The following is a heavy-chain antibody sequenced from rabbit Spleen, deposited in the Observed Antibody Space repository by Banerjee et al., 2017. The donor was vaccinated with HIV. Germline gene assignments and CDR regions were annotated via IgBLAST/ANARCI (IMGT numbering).Heavy chain of an antibody. Sequence: QEQLVESGGGLVKPGASLTLTCTASGFSFSSNYYMCWVRQAPGKGLEWITCVYGGRSGTTYYASWATGRFTVSKTSSTTVTLQMTSLTVADTATYFCARSWYFYDYAVDLWGPGTLVTVS. CDR2: VYGGRSGTT. J-gene: IGHJ4*01. CDR3: ARSWYFYDYAVDL. CDR1: GFSFSSNYY. V-gene: IGHV1S45*01. D-gene: IGHD6-1*01.